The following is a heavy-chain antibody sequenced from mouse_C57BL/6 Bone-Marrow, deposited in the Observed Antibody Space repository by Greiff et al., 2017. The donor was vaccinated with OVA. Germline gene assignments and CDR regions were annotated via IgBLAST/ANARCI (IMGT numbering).Heavy chain of an antibody. V-gene: IGHV1-81*01. J-gene: IGHJ2*01. CDR1: GYTFTSYG. D-gene: IGHD1-1*01. CDR3: ARNYYGSSY. Sequence: VKLVESGSELARPGASVKLSCKASGYTFTSYGISWVKQRTGQGLERIGEIYPRRGNTFYNEKFKGKATLTADKSSSTAYMELRSLTSEDSAVYFCARNYYGSSYWGQGTTLTVSS. CDR2: IYPRRGNT.